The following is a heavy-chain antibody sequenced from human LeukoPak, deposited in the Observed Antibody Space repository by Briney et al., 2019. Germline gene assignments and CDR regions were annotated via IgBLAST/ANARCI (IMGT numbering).Heavy chain of an antibody. D-gene: IGHD1-7*01. J-gene: IGHJ4*02. CDR2: INHSGST. CDR3: ARGRVNWNYVTFVFDY. CDR1: GGSFSGYY. V-gene: IGHV4-34*01. Sequence: SETLSLTCAVYGGSFSGYYWSWIRQPPGKGLEWIGEINHSGSTNYNPSLKSRVTISVDTSKNQFSLKLSSVTAADTAVYYCARGRVNWNYVTFVFDYWGQGTLVTVSS.